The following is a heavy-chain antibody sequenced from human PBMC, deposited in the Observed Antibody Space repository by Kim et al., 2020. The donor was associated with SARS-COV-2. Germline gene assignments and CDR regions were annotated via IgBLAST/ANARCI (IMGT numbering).Heavy chain of an antibody. D-gene: IGHD2-15*01. J-gene: IGHJ4*02. CDR1: GGSINNYY. CDR3: VRDSFKSPFDY. V-gene: IGHV4-4*07. Sequence: SETLSLTCTVSGGSINNYYWNWIRQPAGKGPEWIGRIYTSGSTSYNPSLQSRVTMSIDTSKNQFSLNLSSVTAADPAISYCVRDSFKSPFDYWGQGTLV. CDR2: IYTSGST.